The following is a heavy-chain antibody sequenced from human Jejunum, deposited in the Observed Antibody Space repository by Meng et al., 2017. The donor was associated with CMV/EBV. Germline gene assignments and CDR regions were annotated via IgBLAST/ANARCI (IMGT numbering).Heavy chain of an antibody. V-gene: IGHV3-30-3*01. Sequence: PAEPVGGLFPPGWSLRLSWAAPGFTFSTYAMQWVRQAPGKGLEWVAVMSYDGSTKYYADSVKGRFTISRDISQNMLYLEMNSLRPEDTAVYYCAKDRDTTLVHYFDSWGQGTLVTVSS. CDR2: MSYDGSTK. CDR1: GFTFSTYA. CDR3: AKDRDTTLVHYFDS. J-gene: IGHJ4*02. D-gene: IGHD5-18*01.